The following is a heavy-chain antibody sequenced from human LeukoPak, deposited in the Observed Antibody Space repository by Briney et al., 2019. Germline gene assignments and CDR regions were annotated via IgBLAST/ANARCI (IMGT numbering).Heavy chain of an antibody. V-gene: IGHV3-15*01. J-gene: IGHJ4*02. CDR3: TTDYYDSSGYYYYFDY. CDR2: IKSKTDGGTT. CDR1: GFILSTAW. D-gene: IGHD3-22*01. Sequence: GGSLRLSCEASGFILSTAWMTWVRQAPGKGLEWVGRIKSKTDGGTTDYAAPVKDRFTILRDDSKNTLYLQMNSLKTEDTAVYYCTTDYYDSSGYYYYFDYWGQGTLVTVSS.